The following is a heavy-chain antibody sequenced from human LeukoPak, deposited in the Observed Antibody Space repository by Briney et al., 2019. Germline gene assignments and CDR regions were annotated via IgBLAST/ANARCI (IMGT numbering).Heavy chain of an antibody. CDR2: ISGSGGST. D-gene: IGHD6-19*01. V-gene: IGHV3-23*01. J-gene: IGHJ4*02. CDR1: GFTFSSYA. Sequence: GGSLGLSCAASGFTFSSYAMSWVRQAPGKGLEWVSAISGSGGSTYYADSVKGRFTISRDNSKNTLYLQMNSLRAEDTAVYYCAKNPSGGNVYYFDYWGQGTLVTVSS. CDR3: AKNPSGGNVYYFDY.